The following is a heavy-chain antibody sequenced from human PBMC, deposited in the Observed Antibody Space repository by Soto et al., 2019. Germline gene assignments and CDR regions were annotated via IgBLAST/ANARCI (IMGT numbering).Heavy chain of an antibody. Sequence: SVKVSCKASGGTFSTYAISWVRQAPGQGLEWMGGIIPTFGTANYAQKFQGRVTITADKSTSTAYMELSSLRSEDTAVYYCAREEIVATGDYYYYMDVWGKGTTVTAP. CDR3: AREEIVATGDYYYYMDV. V-gene: IGHV1-69*06. CDR1: GGTFSTYA. J-gene: IGHJ6*03. CDR2: IIPTFGTA. D-gene: IGHD5-12*01.